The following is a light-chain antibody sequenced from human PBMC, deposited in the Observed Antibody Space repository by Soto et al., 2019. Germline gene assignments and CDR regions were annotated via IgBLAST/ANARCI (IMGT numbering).Light chain of an antibody. J-gene: IGLJ2*01. CDR1: SSDVGSYNL. Sequence: QYVLTQPASVSGSPGQPITIYRTGTSSDVGSYNLVSWYQQNPGKAPKLLIYEDYKRPSGGSSRFSGSKSGNTASLTISGLQTEDEADFYCCSYVHAGSDSYVVFGGGTQLPS. CDR3: CSYVHAGSDSYVV. CDR2: EDY. V-gene: IGLV2-23*01.